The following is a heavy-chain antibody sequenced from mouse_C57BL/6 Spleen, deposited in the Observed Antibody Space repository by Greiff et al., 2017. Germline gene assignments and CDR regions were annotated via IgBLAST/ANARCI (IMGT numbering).Heavy chain of an antibody. J-gene: IGHJ2*01. CDR3: ARTGLLRSVGYFDY. V-gene: IGHV1-42*01. Sequence: VQLQQSGPELVKPGASVKISCKASGYSFTGYYMNWVKQSPEKSLEWIGEINPSTGVTTYNQKFKAKATLTVDKSSSTAYMQLKSLTSEDSAVYYCARTGLLRSVGYFDYWGQGTTLTVSS. CDR1: GYSFTGYY. D-gene: IGHD1-1*01. CDR2: INPSTGVT.